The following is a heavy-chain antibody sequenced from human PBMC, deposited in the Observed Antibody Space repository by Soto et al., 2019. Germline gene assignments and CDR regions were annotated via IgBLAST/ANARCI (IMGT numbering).Heavy chain of an antibody. CDR1: GGTFSSYA. CDR2: IIPIFGTA. D-gene: IGHD1-26*01. V-gene: IGHV1-69*01. CDR3: ARDSAYYSGSYYFDY. Sequence: QVQLVQSGAEVKKPGSSVKVSCKASGGTFSSYAISWVRQAPGQGLEWMGGIIPIFGTANYAQKFQGRVTITADESTSADYMELSSLRSEDTAVYYCARDSAYYSGSYYFDYWGQGTLVTVSS. J-gene: IGHJ4*02.